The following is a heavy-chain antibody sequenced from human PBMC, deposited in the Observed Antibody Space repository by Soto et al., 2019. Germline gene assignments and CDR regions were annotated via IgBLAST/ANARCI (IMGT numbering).Heavy chain of an antibody. CDR3: ARDGIVHYGDYGLDAFDI. Sequence: EVQLVESGGGLVQPGGSLRLSCAASGFTVSSNYISWVRQAPGKGLEWVSVIYSGGSTYYADSVKGRFTISRHNSKNTLYLQMNSLRAEDTAVYYCARDGIVHYGDYGLDAFDIWGQGTMVTVSS. CDR2: IYSGGST. D-gene: IGHD4-17*01. V-gene: IGHV3-53*04. CDR1: GFTVSSNY. J-gene: IGHJ3*02.